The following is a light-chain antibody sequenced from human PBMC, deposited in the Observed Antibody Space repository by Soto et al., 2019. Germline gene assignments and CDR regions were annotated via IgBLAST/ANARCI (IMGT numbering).Light chain of an antibody. CDR1: QSVVYSSNNKNY. CDR3: QQYYSTPLT. CDR2: WAS. J-gene: IGKJ4*01. V-gene: IGKV4-1*01. Sequence: DILMTQSPDSLAVSLGERATINCKSSQSVVYSSNNKNYLAWYQQKPGQPPKLLIYWASTRDSGVPDRFSGSGSGTDFTLTISSLQAEDVAVYYCQQYYSTPLTFGGGTKVDIK.